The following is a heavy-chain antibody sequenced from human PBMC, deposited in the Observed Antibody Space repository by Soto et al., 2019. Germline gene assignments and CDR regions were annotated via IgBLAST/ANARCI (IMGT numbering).Heavy chain of an antibody. Sequence: QVQLVQSGAEVKKPGASVKVSCKASGYTFTSYGITWVRQAPGQGLEWMGWISAYNGNTNYAQKLQGRVIMTTDTPTSTAYMELRGLRSDDTAVYYCARDPEIVATSSYFDYWGQGTLVTVCS. CDR1: GYTFTSYG. CDR3: ARDPEIVATSSYFDY. J-gene: IGHJ4*02. D-gene: IGHD5-12*01. CDR2: ISAYNGNT. V-gene: IGHV1-18*01.